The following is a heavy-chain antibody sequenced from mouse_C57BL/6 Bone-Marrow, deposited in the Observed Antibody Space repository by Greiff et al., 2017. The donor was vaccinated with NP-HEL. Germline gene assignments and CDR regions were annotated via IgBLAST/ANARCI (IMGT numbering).Heavy chain of an antibody. Sequence: VQVVESGPGLVQPSQSLSITCTVSGFSLTSYGVHWVRQSPGKGLEWLGVIWSGGSTDYNAAFISRLSISKDNSKSQVFFKMNSLQADDTAIYYCASAYYSNPFAYWGQGTLVTVSA. CDR2: IWSGGST. V-gene: IGHV2-2*01. D-gene: IGHD2-5*01. CDR1: GFSLTSYG. J-gene: IGHJ3*01. CDR3: ASAYYSNPFAY.